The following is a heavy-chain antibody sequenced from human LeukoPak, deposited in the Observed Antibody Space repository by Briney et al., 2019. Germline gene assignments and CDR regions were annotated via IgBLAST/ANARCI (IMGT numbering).Heavy chain of an antibody. J-gene: IGHJ4*02. D-gene: IGHD3-22*01. CDR2: IYYSGST. V-gene: IGHV4-39*07. CDR1: GGSISSSSYY. Sequence: SETLSLTCTVSGGSISSSSYYWGWIRQPPGKGLEWIGSIYYSGSTYYSPSLMSRVTISVGTSKNQFSLNLSSVTAADTAVYFCARAPHFFDTSGSRYYFDYWGQGALVTVSS. CDR3: ARAPHFFDTSGSRYYFDY.